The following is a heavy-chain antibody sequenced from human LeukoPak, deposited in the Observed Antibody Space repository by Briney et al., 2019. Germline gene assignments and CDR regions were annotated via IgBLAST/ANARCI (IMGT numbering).Heavy chain of an antibody. Sequence: ASVKVSCKASGYTFTGYYMHWVRQAPGQGLEWMGRINPNSGGTNYAQKLQGRVTMTTDTSTSTAYMELRSLRSDDTAVYYCAREGGNTVPFDYWGQGTLVTVSS. CDR1: GYTFTGYY. V-gene: IGHV1-2*06. D-gene: IGHD4-17*01. CDR3: AREGGNTVPFDY. J-gene: IGHJ4*02. CDR2: INPNSGGT.